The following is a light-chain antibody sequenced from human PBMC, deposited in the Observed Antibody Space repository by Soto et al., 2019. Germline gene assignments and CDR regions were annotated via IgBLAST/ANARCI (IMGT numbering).Light chain of an antibody. V-gene: IGKV4-1*01. CDR2: WAS. Sequence: DIVMTQSPDSLAVSLGERATINCKSSQSVFYRPYNRSYLGWYQQRPGQPPKLLIHWASTRASGVSDRFSGSGSETDFTLTISSLQAEDVAFYFCQQYFDTPYTFGQGTKLEIK. CDR1: QSVFYRPYNRSY. J-gene: IGKJ2*01. CDR3: QQYFDTPYT.